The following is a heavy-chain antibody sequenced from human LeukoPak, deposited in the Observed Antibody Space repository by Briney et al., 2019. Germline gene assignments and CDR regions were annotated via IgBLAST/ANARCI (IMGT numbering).Heavy chain of an antibody. D-gene: IGHD3-10*01. CDR3: ASRGAFGGDAFDI. CDR1: GYSFTSYW. Sequence: GESLKISCKGSGYSFTSYWIGWVRQMPGKGLEWMGIIHPGDSDTRYSPSLQGQVTISADKSISTAYLQWSSLKASDTAMYYCASRGAFGGDAFDIWGQGTMVTVSS. V-gene: IGHV5-51*01. CDR2: IHPGDSDT. J-gene: IGHJ3*02.